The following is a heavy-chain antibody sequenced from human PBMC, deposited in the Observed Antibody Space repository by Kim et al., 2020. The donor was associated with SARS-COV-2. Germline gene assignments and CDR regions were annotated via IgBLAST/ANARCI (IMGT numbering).Heavy chain of an antibody. CDR3: AKGRSSSSPFFFDS. CDR2: ITNNGGGT. D-gene: IGHD2-15*01. V-gene: IGHV3-23*01. Sequence: GGSLRLSCVASGFTFSNYAMNWVRQAPGKRLQWVSVITNNGGGTYYADSVKGRVTISRDNSKNTLYLQMDSLRAEDTAVYYCAKGRSSSSPFFFDSWGQGTLVTVSS. CDR1: GFTFSNYA. J-gene: IGHJ4*02.